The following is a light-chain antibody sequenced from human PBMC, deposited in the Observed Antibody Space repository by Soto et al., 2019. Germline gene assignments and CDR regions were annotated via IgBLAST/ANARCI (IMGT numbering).Light chain of an antibody. V-gene: IGLV1-47*01. J-gene: IGLJ3*02. CDR3: AAWDDSLSGWV. CDR2: KNN. CDR1: SSNIGRNY. Sequence: QSVLTQPPSASGTPGQRVSISCSGSSSNIGRNYLYWYQQFPGTAPKLLIYKNNQRPSGVPDRFSGSASGTSASLAISGLRSEDEADYYCAAWDDSLSGWVFGGGTQLTVL.